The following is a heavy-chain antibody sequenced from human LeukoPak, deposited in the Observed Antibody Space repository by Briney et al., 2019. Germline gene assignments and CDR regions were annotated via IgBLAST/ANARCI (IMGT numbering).Heavy chain of an antibody. CDR1: GFTFSTYW. J-gene: IGHJ4*02. CDR2: IKPDGRET. D-gene: IGHD3-10*01. V-gene: IGHV3-7*04. CDR3: ARDYYASGSHDY. Sequence: GGSLRLSCAASGFTFSTYWMTWVRQAPGKGLEWVGNIKPDGRETYFVDSVKGRFTISRDNAQNSLYLQMNSLRAEDTALYYCARDYYASGSHDYWGQGTLVTVSS.